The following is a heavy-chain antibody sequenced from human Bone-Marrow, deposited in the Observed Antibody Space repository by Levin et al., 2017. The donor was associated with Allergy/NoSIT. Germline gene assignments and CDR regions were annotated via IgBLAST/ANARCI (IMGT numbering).Heavy chain of an antibody. CDR2: ISSSSSYT. D-gene: IGHD3-10*01. CDR3: AIGLGSGNFPYYFGY. J-gene: IGHJ4*02. Sequence: GESLKISCAASGFTFSDYYMSWIRQAPGKGLECVSYISSSSSYTNYADSVKGRFTISRDNAKNSLYLQMNSLRAEDTAVYYCAIGLGSGNFPYYFGYWGQGTLVTVSS. CDR1: GFTFSDYY. V-gene: IGHV3-11*06.